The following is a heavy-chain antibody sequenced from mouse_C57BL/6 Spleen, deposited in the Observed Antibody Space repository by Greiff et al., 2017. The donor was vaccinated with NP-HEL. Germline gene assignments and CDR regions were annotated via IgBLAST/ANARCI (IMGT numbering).Heavy chain of an antibody. Sequence: EVKVEESEGGLVQPGSSMKLSCTASGFTFSDYYMAWVRQVPEKGLEWVANINYDGSSTYYLDSLKSRFIISRDNAKNILYLQMSSLKSEDTATYYCARALDYYGSRRYYFDYWGQGTTLTVSS. CDR1: GFTFSDYY. D-gene: IGHD1-1*01. CDR2: INYDGSST. V-gene: IGHV5-16*01. J-gene: IGHJ2*01. CDR3: ARALDYYGSRRYYFDY.